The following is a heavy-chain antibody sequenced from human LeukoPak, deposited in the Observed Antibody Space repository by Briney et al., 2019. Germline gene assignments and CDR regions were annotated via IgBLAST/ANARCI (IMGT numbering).Heavy chain of an antibody. V-gene: IGHV3-23*01. J-gene: IGHJ4*02. CDR1: GFTFSSYA. D-gene: IGHD5-18*01. Sequence: PGGSLRLCSAASGFTFSSYAMSWVRQAPGKGLEWVSAISGSGGSTYYADSVKGRFTISRDNSKNTLYLQMNSLRAEDTAVYYCAKDAGYSYAKYYFDYWGQGTLVTVSS. CDR2: ISGSGGST. CDR3: AKDAGYSYAKYYFDY.